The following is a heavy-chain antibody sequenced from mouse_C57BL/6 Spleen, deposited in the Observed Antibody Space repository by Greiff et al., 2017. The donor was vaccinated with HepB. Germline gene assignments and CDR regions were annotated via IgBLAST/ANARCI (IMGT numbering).Heavy chain of an antibody. CDR2: IWSGGST. CDR1: GFSLTSYG. V-gene: IGHV2-2*01. Sequence: VQLKESGPGLVQPSQSLSITCTVSGFSLTSYGVHWVRQSPGKGLEWLGVIWSGGSTDYNAAFISRLSISKDNSKSQVFFKMNSLQADDTAIYYCARNSITTVVARYFDVWGTGTTVTVSS. D-gene: IGHD1-1*01. J-gene: IGHJ1*03. CDR3: ARNSITTVVARYFDV.